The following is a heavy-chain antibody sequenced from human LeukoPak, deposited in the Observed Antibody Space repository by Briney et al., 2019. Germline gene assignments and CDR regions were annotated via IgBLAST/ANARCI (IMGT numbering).Heavy chain of an antibody. J-gene: IGHJ6*04. CDR2: IKEDGSKK. CDR1: GFTFSSYW. Sequence: GGSLRLSCAASGFTFSSYWMSWVRQAPGKGLEWEANIKEDGSKKYYVDSVKGRFTISRDNAKNSLYLQMNSLRAEDTAVYYCARDQRVSITMVRDRMDVWGKGTTVTVSS. CDR3: ARDQRVSITMVRDRMDV. D-gene: IGHD3-10*01. V-gene: IGHV3-7*01.